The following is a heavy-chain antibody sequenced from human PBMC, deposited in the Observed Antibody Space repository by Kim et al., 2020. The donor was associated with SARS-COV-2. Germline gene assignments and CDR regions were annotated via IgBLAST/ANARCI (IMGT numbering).Heavy chain of an antibody. V-gene: IGHV3-72*01. CDR2: SMNRDNSYTT. J-gene: IGHJ6*02. CDR1: GFTISDHY. Sequence: GGSLRLSCAASGFTISDHYMDWVRQAPGKGLEWVGRSMNRDNSYTTEYAASVKGRFTISRDDSKNSLYLQMNSLKTEDTAVYYCAGPLLRPTGLDVWGQGTTVTVSS. CDR3: AGPLLRPTGLDV. D-gene: IGHD3-22*01.